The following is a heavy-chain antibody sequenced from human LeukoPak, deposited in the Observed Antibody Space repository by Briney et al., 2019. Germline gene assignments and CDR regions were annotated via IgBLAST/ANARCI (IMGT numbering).Heavy chain of an antibody. Sequence: SETLSLTCTVSGGSISNNNYYWGWTRQPPGKGLEWIGTIYYSGSTYYNPSLKSRVTISVDTSRNQFSLKLSSVTAADTAVYYCARRSYYDSSGYYYYWGQGTLVTVSS. V-gene: IGHV4-39*01. CDR2: IYYSGST. CDR1: GGSISNNNYY. J-gene: IGHJ4*02. CDR3: ARRSYYDSSGYYYY. D-gene: IGHD3-22*01.